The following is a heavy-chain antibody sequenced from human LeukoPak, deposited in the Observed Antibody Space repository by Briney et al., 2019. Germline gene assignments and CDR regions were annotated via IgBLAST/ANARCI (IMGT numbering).Heavy chain of an antibody. CDR2: INSDGSST. J-gene: IGHJ6*03. Sequence: PGGSLRLSCAASGFTFSSYWMHWVRQAPGKGLAWVSRINSDGSSTSYADSVKGRFTISRDNAKNTLYLQMNSLRAEDTAVYYCARTRRAHMDVWGKGTTVTVSS. V-gene: IGHV3-74*01. CDR3: ARTRRAHMDV. CDR1: GFTFSSYW.